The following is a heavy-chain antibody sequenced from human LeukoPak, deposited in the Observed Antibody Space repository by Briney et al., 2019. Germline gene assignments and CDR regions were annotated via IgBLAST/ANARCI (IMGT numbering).Heavy chain of an antibody. Sequence: PGGSLRLSCAASGFTFSSYSMDWVRQAPGKGLEWVPYISSSSSTVYYADSVKGRFTVSRDNAKNSLYLQMISLRDEDTAVYYCARGSGSGILWGQGTLVTVSS. V-gene: IGHV3-48*02. CDR1: GFTFSSYS. J-gene: IGHJ4*02. CDR3: ARGSGSGIL. CDR2: ISSSSSTV. D-gene: IGHD3-10*01.